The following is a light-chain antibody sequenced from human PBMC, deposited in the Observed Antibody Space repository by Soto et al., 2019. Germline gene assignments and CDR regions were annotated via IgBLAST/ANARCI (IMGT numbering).Light chain of an antibody. CDR1: SGDVGAFDY. V-gene: IGLV2-14*01. J-gene: IGLJ2*01. Sequence: QSALAQPASVSGSPGQSITISCSGTSGDVGAFDYVSWYQQRPGNAPKLMIYEVSNRPSGVSNRFSGSKSGNTASLTISGLQAEDEADYYCSSYTSSSAVVFGGGTKLTVL. CDR3: SSYTSSSAVV. CDR2: EVS.